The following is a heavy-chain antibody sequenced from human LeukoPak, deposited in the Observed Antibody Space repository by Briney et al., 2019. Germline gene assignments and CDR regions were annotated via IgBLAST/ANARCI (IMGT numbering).Heavy chain of an antibody. Sequence: PGRSLRLSCAASGFTFSSYGIHWVRQAPGKGLEWVAVISYDGTNKYYGDSVKGRFTISRDNSKNTLYLQMNSLRAEDTAVYYCAKGYGQRLVNNWFDPWGQGTLVTVSS. CDR3: AKGYGQRLVNNWFDP. CDR2: ISYDGTNK. V-gene: IGHV3-30*18. D-gene: IGHD6-13*01. J-gene: IGHJ5*02. CDR1: GFTFSSYG.